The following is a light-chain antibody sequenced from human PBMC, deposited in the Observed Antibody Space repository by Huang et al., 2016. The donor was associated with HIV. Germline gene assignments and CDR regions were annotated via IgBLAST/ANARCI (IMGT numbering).Light chain of an antibody. J-gene: IGKJ4*01. CDR3: QQYDNRIT. Sequence: DIQMTQSPSSLSSSLGDRVTITCQASQDISTYLNWYQQKPGKAPKLLIYDASKLETGVPSRFSGSGSGTDFTFTISSLQPEDIATYYCQQYDNRITFGGGTKVVIK. CDR2: DAS. V-gene: IGKV1-33*01. CDR1: QDISTY.